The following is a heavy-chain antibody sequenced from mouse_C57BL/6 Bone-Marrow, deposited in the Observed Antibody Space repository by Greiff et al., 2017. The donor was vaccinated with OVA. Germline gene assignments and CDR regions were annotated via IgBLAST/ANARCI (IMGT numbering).Heavy chain of an antibody. CDR3: ERGYSLAY. CDR1: GYAFSSSW. V-gene: IGHV1-82*01. CDR2: IYPGDGDT. J-gene: IGHJ3*01. Sequence: VQLKESGPELVKPGASVKISCKASGYAFSSSWMNWVKQRPGKGLEWIGRIYPGDGDTNYNGKFKGKATLTADKSSSTAYMQLSSLTSEDSAVYFCERGYSLAYWGQGTLVTVSA.